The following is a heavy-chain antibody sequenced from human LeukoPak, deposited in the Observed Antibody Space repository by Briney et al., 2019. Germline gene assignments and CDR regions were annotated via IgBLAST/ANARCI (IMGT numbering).Heavy chain of an antibody. V-gene: IGHV3-21*01. Sequence: GGSLRLSCAASGFTFSSYSMNWVRQAPGKGLEWVPSISSSSSYIYYADSVKGRFTISRDNAKNSLYLQMNSLRAEDTAVYCCARVLVGGYSYGALDYYYMDVWGKGTTVTVSS. CDR1: GFTFSSYS. J-gene: IGHJ6*03. CDR3: ARVLVGGYSYGALDYYYMDV. CDR2: ISSSSSYI. D-gene: IGHD5-18*01.